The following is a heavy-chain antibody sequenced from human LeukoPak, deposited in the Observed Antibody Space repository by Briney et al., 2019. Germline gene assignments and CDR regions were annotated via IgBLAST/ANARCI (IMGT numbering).Heavy chain of an antibody. V-gene: IGHV3-74*01. CDR2: INSDGSST. CDR3: ARDPARRDGYNGAFDI. J-gene: IGHJ3*02. Sequence: GGSLRLSCAASGFTFSSYAMSWVRQAPGKGLVWVSRINSDGSSTSYADSVKGRFTISRDNAKNTLYLQMNSLRAEDTAVYYCARDPARRDGYNGAFDIWGQGTMVTVSS. CDR1: GFTFSSYA. D-gene: IGHD5-24*01.